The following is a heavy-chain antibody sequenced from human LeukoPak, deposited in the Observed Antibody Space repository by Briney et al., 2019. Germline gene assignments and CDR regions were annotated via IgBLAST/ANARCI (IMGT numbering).Heavy chain of an antibody. CDR2: IKSKTDGGTP. CDR3: TGVSRSSWYDY. CDR1: GFTFSNAW. Sequence: PGGSLRLSCAASGFTFSNAWMSWVRQAPGRGLEWVGRIKSKTDGGTPDYAAPVKGRFTISRDDSKNTLYLQMNSLKTEDTAVYYCTGVSRSSWYDYWGQGTLVTVSS. J-gene: IGHJ4*02. V-gene: IGHV3-15*01. D-gene: IGHD6-13*01.